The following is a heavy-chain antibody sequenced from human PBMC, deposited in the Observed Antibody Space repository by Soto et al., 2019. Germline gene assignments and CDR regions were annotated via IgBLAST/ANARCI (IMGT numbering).Heavy chain of an antibody. Sequence: GGSLRLSCAASGFTFSSYGMHWVRQAPGKGLEWAAVISYDGSNKYYADSVKGRFTISRDNSKNTLYLQMNSLRAEDTAVYYCAKGYNLLIAAAAGDYFDYWGQGTLVTVSS. J-gene: IGHJ4*02. D-gene: IGHD6-13*01. CDR3: AKGYNLLIAAAAGDYFDY. V-gene: IGHV3-30*18. CDR2: ISYDGSNK. CDR1: GFTFSSYG.